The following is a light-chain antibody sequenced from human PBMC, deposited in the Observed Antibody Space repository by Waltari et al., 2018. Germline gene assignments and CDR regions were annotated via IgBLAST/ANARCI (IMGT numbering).Light chain of an antibody. CDR1: SSDVGGYNF. CDR2: DVP. V-gene: IGLV2-14*01. Sequence: QSALTQPASVSGSPGQSITISCTGTSSDVGGYNFVSWYQQHPGKAPKLFIYDVPEPPSGVSHRFSGSKSGNTASLTISGLQAEDEADYYCSSYTSTSSYVFGAETKVTVL. J-gene: IGLJ1*01. CDR3: SSYTSTSSYV.